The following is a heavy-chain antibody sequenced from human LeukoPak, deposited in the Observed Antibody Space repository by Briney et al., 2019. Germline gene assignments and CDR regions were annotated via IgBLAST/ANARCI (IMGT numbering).Heavy chain of an antibody. CDR2: IYSGGGT. V-gene: IGHV3-53*05. CDR1: GFTVSSNY. Sequence: GSLRLSCAASGFTVSSNYMSWVRQAPGKGLEWVSVIYSGGGTYYADSVKGRFTISRDNSKNTLYLQMNSLRAEDTAVYYCAKDVGLDYYYYYMDVWGKGTTVTVSS. CDR3: AKDVGLDYYYYYMDV. J-gene: IGHJ6*03.